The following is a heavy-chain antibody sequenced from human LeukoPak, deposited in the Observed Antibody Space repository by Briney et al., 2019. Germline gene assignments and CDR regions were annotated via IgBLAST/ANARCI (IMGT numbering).Heavy chain of an antibody. CDR3: ARRGGSSSRRSPIDY. J-gene: IGHJ4*02. CDR2: IKQEGSQR. Sequence: GLTGSDLWMSWVGHVKRKGQEWVANIKQEGSQRYYVDSVRGRFTISRDNAKNSLFLQMNGLRAEDTAVYYCARRGGSSSRRSPIDYWGQGTLVTVSS. CDR1: GLTGSDLW. D-gene: IGHD6-6*01. V-gene: IGHV3-7*01.